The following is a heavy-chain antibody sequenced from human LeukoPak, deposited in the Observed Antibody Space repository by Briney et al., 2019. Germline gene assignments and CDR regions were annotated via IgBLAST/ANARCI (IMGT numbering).Heavy chain of an antibody. Sequence: SETLSLTCTVSGGSISSSSYYWGWIRQPPGKGLEWIGSIYYSGSTYYNPSLKSRVTISVDTSKNQFSLKLSSVTAADTAVYYCAGPGYYDGHDAFDIWGQGTMVTVSS. J-gene: IGHJ3*02. CDR3: AGPGYYDGHDAFDI. CDR1: GGSISSSSYY. CDR2: IYYSGST. D-gene: IGHD3-22*01. V-gene: IGHV4-39*01.